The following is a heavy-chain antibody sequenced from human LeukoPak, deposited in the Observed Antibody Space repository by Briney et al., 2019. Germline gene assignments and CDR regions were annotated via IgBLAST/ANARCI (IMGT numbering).Heavy chain of an antibody. CDR3: ARGQQWRDFDY. CDR1: GGPISSYY. J-gene: IGHJ4*02. D-gene: IGHD6-19*01. V-gene: IGHV4-4*07. CDR2: IDTSGST. Sequence: SETLSLTCTVSGGPISSYYWSWIRQPAGEGLEWIGRIDTSGSTSYNPSLKSRVTMSVDTSKNQFSLKLISLTAADTAVYFCARGQQWRDFDYWGQGTLVTVSS.